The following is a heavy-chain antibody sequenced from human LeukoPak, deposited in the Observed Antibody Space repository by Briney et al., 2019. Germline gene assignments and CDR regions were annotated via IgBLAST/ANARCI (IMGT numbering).Heavy chain of an antibody. V-gene: IGHV1-69*05. CDR1: GGTFSSYA. J-gene: IGHJ4*02. Sequence: SVKVSCKASGGTFSSYAISWVRQAPGQGLEWMGRTIPIFGTANYAQKFQGRVTITTDESTSTAYMELSSLRSEDTAVYYCARDYGSGSYYGFDYWGQGTLVTVPS. CDR3: ARDYGSGSYYGFDY. CDR2: TIPIFGTA. D-gene: IGHD3-10*01.